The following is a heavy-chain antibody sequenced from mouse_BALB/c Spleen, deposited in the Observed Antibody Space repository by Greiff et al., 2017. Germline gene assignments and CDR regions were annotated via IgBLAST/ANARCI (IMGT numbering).Heavy chain of an antibody. Sequence: EVKLMESGGGLVQPKGSLKLSCAASGFTFNTYAMNWVRQAPGKGLEWVARIRSKSNNYATYYADSVKDRFTTSRDDSQSMLYLQMNNLKTEDTAMYYCVRRGDYYGSSYGGFAYWGQGTLVTVSA. J-gene: IGHJ3*01. CDR2: IRSKSNNYAT. CDR3: VRRGDYYGSSYGGFAY. D-gene: IGHD1-1*01. V-gene: IGHV10-1*02. CDR1: GFTFNTYA.